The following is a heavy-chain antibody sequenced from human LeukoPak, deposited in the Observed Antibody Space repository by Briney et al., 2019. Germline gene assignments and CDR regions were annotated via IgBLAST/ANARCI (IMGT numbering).Heavy chain of an antibody. J-gene: IGHJ4*02. D-gene: IGHD3-22*01. Sequence: GGSLRLSCAASGFTFSSYGMSWVRQAPGKGLEWVSFITTSGATTSYADSVKGRFTISRDNPRNTLYMQMNSLRDEDTALYYCAIMHRYYDGSGYWVQWGQGTLVTVSS. CDR1: GFTFSSYG. CDR2: ITTSGATT. CDR3: AIMHRYYDGSGYWVQ. V-gene: IGHV3-23*01.